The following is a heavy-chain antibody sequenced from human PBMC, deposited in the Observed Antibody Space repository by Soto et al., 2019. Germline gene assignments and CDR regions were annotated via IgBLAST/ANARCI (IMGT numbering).Heavy chain of an antibody. J-gene: IGHJ6*02. CDR3: ASEYCRGGSCHYYGMDV. D-gene: IGHD2-15*01. CDR2: IWYDGSNK. CDR1: GFTFSSYG. Sequence: QVQLVESGGGVVQPGRSLRLSCAASGFTFSSYGMHWVRQAPGKGLEWVAVIWYDGSNKYYADSVKGRFTISRDNPKNPLYLQMNCLSAGDTAVYYCASEYCRGGSCHYYGMDVWGQGTTVTVSS. V-gene: IGHV3-33*01.